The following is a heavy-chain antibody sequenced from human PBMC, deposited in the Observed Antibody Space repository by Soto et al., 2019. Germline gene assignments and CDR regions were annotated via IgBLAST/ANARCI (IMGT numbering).Heavy chain of an antibody. J-gene: IGHJ4*02. CDR1: GYTFTNYA. V-gene: IGHV1-18*04. CDR2: RNAYSGDT. CDR3: ARAEKWVTGNMGGY. D-gene: IGHD1-20*01. Sequence: QVQLVQSGAEVKKPGASVKVSRTASGYTFTNYAISWVRQAPGQGLEWMGWRNAYSGDTNYAQKLQGRLTMTTDTSTSTAYMELRSLRSDDTAVYYCARAEKWVTGNMGGYWGQGTLVTVSS.